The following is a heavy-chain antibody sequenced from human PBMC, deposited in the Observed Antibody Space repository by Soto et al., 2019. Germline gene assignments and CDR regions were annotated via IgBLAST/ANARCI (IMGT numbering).Heavy chain of an antibody. V-gene: IGHV1-18*01. CDR1: GYTFTSYG. CDR3: ARDAGVSGELYY. CDR2: ISAYNGNT. J-gene: IGHJ4*02. D-gene: IGHD3-16*01. Sequence: QVQLVQSGAEVKKPGASVKVSCKASGYTFTSYGISWVRQAPGQGLEWMGWISAYNGNTNYAQKLQGRVTMTTDTFTSSAYMELRSLSSDDTAVYYCARDAGVSGELYYWGQGILVTVSS.